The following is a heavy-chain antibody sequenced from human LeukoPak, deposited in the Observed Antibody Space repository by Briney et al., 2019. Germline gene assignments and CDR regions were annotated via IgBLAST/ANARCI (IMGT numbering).Heavy chain of an antibody. CDR3: ARRQGGDGYNYYYYYMDV. D-gene: IGHD5-24*01. V-gene: IGHV4-39*01. J-gene: IGHJ6*03. CDR2: IYYSGST. Sequence: PSETLSLTCTVSGGSISSSSYYWGWIRQPPGKGLEWIGSIYYSGSTYYKPSLRSRVTISVDTSKSQFSLKLSSVTAADTAVYYCARRQGGDGYNYYYYYMDVWGKGTTVTVSS. CDR1: GGSISSSSYY.